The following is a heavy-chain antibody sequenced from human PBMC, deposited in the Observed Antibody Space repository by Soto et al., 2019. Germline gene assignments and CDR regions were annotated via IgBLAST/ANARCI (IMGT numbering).Heavy chain of an antibody. CDR3: ARCYDFWSSGYYFDY. J-gene: IGHJ4*02. V-gene: IGHV3-11*01. Sequence: GGSLRLSCAASGFTFSDYYMSWIRQAPGKGLEWVSYISSSGSTIYYADSVKGRFTISRDNAKNSLYLQMNSLRAEDTAVYYCARCYDFWSSGYYFDYWGQGTLVTVSS. CDR1: GFTFSDYY. D-gene: IGHD3-3*01. CDR2: ISSSGSTI.